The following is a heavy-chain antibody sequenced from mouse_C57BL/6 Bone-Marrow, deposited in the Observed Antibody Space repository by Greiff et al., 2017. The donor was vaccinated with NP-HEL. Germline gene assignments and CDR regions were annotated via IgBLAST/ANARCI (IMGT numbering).Heavy chain of an antibody. J-gene: IGHJ3*01. D-gene: IGHD4-1*01. V-gene: IGHV1-80*01. CDR1: GYAFSSYW. CDR3: ARWKLGRAWFAY. Sequence: QVQLKESGAELVKPGASVKISCKASGYAFSSYWMNWVKQRPGKGLEWIGQIYPGDGDTNYNGKFKGKATLTADKSSSTAYMQLSSLTSEDSAVYFCARWKLGRAWFAYWGQGTLVTVSA. CDR2: IYPGDGDT.